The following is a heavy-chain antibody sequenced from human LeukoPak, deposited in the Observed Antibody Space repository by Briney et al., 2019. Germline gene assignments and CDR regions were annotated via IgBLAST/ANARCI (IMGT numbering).Heavy chain of an antibody. D-gene: IGHD3-22*01. V-gene: IGHV3-21*01. J-gene: IGHJ4*02. CDR2: ISSSSSYI. CDR3: ARDFIGSSGYYPHRDY. CDR1: GFTFSSYS. Sequence: GGSLRLSCAASGFTFSSYSMNWVRQAPGKGLEWVSSISSSSSYIYYADSVKGRFTISRDNAKNSLYLQMNSLRAEDTAVYYCARDFIGSSGYYPHRDYWGQGTLVTVSS.